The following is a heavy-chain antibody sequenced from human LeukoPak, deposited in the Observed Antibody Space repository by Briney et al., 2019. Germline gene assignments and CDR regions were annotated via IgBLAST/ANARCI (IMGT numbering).Heavy chain of an antibody. Sequence: PSQTLSLTCIVSGGSMTSGTFSWSWIRQPAGKGLQWIGRAHTSGSTNYNPSLQSRVTISVDTSKNLFSLELSPVTAADTAVYYCARHPYGYNPMAFDIWGQGTMVTVSS. V-gene: IGHV4-61*02. CDR1: GGSMTSGTFS. D-gene: IGHD5-24*01. J-gene: IGHJ3*02. CDR3: ARHPYGYNPMAFDI. CDR2: AHTSGST.